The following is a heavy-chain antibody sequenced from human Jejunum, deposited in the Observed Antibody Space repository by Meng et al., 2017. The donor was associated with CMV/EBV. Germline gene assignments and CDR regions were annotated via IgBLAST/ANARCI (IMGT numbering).Heavy chain of an antibody. CDR2: ISKSDAIK. CDR3: ARDSTGSSYVGYYYYGMDV. V-gene: IGHV3-48*03. J-gene: IGHJ6*02. Sequence: WVRQAPGKGLEWVSYISKSDAIKHYAPSVKGRFTISRDNAKNSLYLELSDLRVEDTAVYFCARDSTGSSYVGYYYYGMDVWGQGTKVTVSS. D-gene: IGHD4-23*01.